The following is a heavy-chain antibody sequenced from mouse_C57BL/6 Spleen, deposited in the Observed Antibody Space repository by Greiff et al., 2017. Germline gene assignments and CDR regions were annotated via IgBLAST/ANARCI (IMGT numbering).Heavy chain of an antibody. Sequence: QVQLQQSGPGLVQPSQSLSITCTVSGFSLTSYGVHWVRQSPGKGLEWLGVIWSGGSTDYNAAFISRLSISKDNSKSQVFFKMNSLQADDTAIYYCARNWRYFDYWGQGTTLTVSS. CDR2: IWSGGST. V-gene: IGHV2-2*01. CDR3: ARNWRYFDY. J-gene: IGHJ2*01. CDR1: GFSLTSYG.